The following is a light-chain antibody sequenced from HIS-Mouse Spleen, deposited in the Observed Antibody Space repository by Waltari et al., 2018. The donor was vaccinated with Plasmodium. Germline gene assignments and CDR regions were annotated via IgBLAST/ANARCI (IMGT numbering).Light chain of an antibody. J-gene: IGKJ3*01. CDR2: GAS. CDR3: QQYNNWSFT. Sequence: EIVMPQSPATLPVSPGERATLPCRASQSVSSKLAWYQQKPGQAPRLLIYGASTRATGIPARFSGSGSGTEFTLTISSLQSEDFAVYYCQQYNNWSFTFGPGTKVDIK. V-gene: IGKV3-15*01. CDR1: QSVSSK.